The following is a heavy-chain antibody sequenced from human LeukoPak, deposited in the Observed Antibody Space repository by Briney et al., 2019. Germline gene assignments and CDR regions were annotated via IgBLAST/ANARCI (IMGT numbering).Heavy chain of an antibody. CDR3: ARSRDGYNLDP. D-gene: IGHD5-24*01. V-gene: IGHV4-59*01. Sequence: SETLSFTCTVSGGSISSYYWSWIRQPPGKGLEWIGYIYYSGSTNYNPSLKSRVTISVDTSKNQFSLKLSSVTAADTAVYYCARSRDGYNLDPWGQGTLVTVSS. CDR2: IYYSGST. J-gene: IGHJ5*02. CDR1: GGSISSYY.